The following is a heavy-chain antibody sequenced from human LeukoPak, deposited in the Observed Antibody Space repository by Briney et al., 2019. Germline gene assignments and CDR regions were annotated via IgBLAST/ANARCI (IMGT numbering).Heavy chain of an antibody. CDR2: IYTSGST. CDR1: GGSISSYY. J-gene: IGHJ4*02. Sequence: PSETLSLTCTVSGGSISSYYWSWLRQPPGKGLEWIGYIYTSGSTNYNPSLKSRVTISVDTSKNQFSLKLSSVTAADTAVYYCAGYDSSGYYWGYWGQGTLVTVSS. CDR3: AGYDSSGYYWGY. D-gene: IGHD3-22*01. V-gene: IGHV4-4*09.